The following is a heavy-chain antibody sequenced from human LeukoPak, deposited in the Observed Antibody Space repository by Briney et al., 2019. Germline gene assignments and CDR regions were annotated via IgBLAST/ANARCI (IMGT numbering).Heavy chain of an antibody. CDR1: GFTFSSYW. CDR3: ARGYCSSTSCPKAYYFDY. D-gene: IGHD2-2*01. CDR2: INSDGSST. V-gene: IGHV3-74*01. Sequence: GGSLRLSCAASGFTFSSYWMHWVRQAPVKGLVWVSRINSDGSSTSYADSVKGRFTISRDSAKSTLYLQMNSLRAEDTAVYYCARGYCSSTSCPKAYYFDYWGQGTLVTVSS. J-gene: IGHJ4*02.